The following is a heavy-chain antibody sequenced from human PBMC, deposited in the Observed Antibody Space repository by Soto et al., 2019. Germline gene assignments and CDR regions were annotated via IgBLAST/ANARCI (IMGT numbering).Heavy chain of an antibody. J-gene: IGHJ4*02. D-gene: IGHD2-2*01. CDR2: IYHSGST. Sequence: SETLSLTCTVSGASISSSGYYWGWIRQPPGRGLEWIGSIYHSGSTYYNPSLKSRVTISVDTSKNQFSLKLSSVTAADTAVYYCARRYCSSTSCYSGFDYWGQGTLVTVSS. CDR1: GASISSSGYY. CDR3: ARRYCSSTSCYSGFDY. V-gene: IGHV4-39*07.